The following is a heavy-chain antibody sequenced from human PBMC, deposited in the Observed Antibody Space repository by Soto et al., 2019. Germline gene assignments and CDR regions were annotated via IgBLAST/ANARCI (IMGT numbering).Heavy chain of an antibody. D-gene: IGHD6-13*01. CDR3: ASSYLEGSSSSWRGHYYYYGMDV. CDR2: ISAYNGNT. V-gene: IGHV1-18*01. CDR1: GYTFTSYG. J-gene: IGHJ6*02. Sequence: QVQLVQSGAEVKKPGASVKVSCKASGYTFTSYGISWVRQAPGQGLEWMGWISAYNGNTNYAQKPQGRVTMTTDTSTSTVDMELRSLRSDDTAVYYCASSYLEGSSSSWRGHYYYYGMDVWGQGTTVTVSS.